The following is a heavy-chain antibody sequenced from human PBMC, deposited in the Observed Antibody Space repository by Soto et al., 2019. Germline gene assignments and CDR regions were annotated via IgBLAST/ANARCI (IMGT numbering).Heavy chain of an antibody. CDR3: ARDTDGLHY. CDR1: GLIFRNYR. J-gene: IGHJ4*02. Sequence: XXSLRPSFAASGLIFRNYRMDWVLQAPGKGLVWVSCISTDGSITNYADSVKGRFTVSRDNAKNTLYLHMNSLRAEDTALYYCARDTDGLHYWGQGTMVTVSS. V-gene: IGHV3-74*01. CDR2: ISTDGSIT.